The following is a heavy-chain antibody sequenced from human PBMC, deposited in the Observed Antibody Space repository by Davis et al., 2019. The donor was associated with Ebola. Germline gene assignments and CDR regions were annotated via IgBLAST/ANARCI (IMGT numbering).Heavy chain of an antibody. CDR3: ARGRRLYCSSTSCYRSPFDY. V-gene: IGHV4-61*05. Sequence: SETLSLTCTVSGGSISSSSYYWSWIRQPPGKGLEWIGYIHDSGSTNYNPSLKSRLTISVDTSKNQFSLKLSSVTAADTAVYYCARGRRLYCSSTSCYRSPFDYWGQGTLVTVSS. CDR1: GGSISSSSYY. CDR2: IHDSGST. D-gene: IGHD2-2*01. J-gene: IGHJ4*02.